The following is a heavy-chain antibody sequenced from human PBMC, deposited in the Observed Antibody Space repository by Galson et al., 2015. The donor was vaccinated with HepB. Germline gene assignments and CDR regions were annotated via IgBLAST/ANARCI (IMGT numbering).Heavy chain of an antibody. V-gene: IGHV4-59*12. D-gene: IGHD3-22*01. CDR3: ARDHRYYHSSDYYSLAFDI. CDR2: IYSSGST. Sequence: SETLSLTCTVSGDSISTYYWSWIRQPPGKGLEWIGYIYSSGSTNYNPSLKSRVTISVDTSKNQFSLKLNSVTAADTAVYYCARDHRYYHSSDYYSLAFDIWGQGAMVTVSS. CDR1: GDSISTYY. J-gene: IGHJ3*02.